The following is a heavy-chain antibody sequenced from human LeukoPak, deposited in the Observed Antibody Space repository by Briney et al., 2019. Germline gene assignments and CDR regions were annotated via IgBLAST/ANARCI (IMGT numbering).Heavy chain of an antibody. V-gene: IGHV3-21*01. CDR3: ARAAVGDYGDFDAFDI. Sequence: PGGSLRLSCAASGFTFSSYSMNWVRQAPGKGLEWVSSISSSSSYIYYADSVKGRFTISRDNAKNSLYLQMNSLRAEDTAAYYCARAAVGDYGDFDAFDIWGQGTMVTVSS. CDR2: ISSSSSYI. CDR1: GFTFSSYS. D-gene: IGHD4-17*01. J-gene: IGHJ3*02.